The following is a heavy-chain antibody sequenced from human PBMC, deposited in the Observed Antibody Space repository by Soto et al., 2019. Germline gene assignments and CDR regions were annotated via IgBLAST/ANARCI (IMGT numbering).Heavy chain of an antibody. CDR1: GDSVSSNSAA. Sequence: SPTLSLTCAISGDSVSSNSAAWNWIRQSPSRGLEWLGRTYYRSKWYNDYAVSVKSRITINPDTSKNQFSLQLNSVTPEDTAVYYCARARGELLAHNWFDPWGQGTLVTVSS. V-gene: IGHV6-1*01. J-gene: IGHJ5*02. CDR3: ARARGELLAHNWFDP. D-gene: IGHD1-26*01. CDR2: TYYRSKWYN.